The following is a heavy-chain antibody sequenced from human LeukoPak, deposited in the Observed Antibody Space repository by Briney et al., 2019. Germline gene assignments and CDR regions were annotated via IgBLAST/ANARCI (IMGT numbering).Heavy chain of an antibody. D-gene: IGHD3-3*01. Sequence: GGSLRLSCAASGFTFSSYAMSWVRQAPGKGLEWVSAISGSGGSTYYTDSVKGRFTISRDNSKNTLYLQMNSLRAEDTAVYYCAKDDDFWSGPDYWGQGTLVTVSS. CDR2: ISGSGGST. V-gene: IGHV3-23*01. J-gene: IGHJ4*02. CDR1: GFTFSSYA. CDR3: AKDDDFWSGPDY.